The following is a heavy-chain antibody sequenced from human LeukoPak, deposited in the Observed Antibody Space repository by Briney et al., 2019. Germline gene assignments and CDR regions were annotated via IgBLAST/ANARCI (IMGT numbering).Heavy chain of an antibody. Sequence: GGSLRLSCAASGFTFDNYAMFWVRQPPGKGLEWVSVISEKGDTTYYADSVVGRFTISRDNSKNALYLQMNGLTIEDTAFYYCAKGQTGDCWGQGTLVTVSS. V-gene: IGHV3-43*02. CDR2: ISEKGDTT. J-gene: IGHJ4*02. CDR3: AKGQTGDC. D-gene: IGHD3-10*01. CDR1: GFTFDNYA.